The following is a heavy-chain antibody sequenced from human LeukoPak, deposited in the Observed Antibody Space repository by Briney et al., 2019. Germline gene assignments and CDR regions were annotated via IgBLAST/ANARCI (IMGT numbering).Heavy chain of an antibody. CDR3: AEDFGYPFAFDI. J-gene: IGHJ3*02. D-gene: IGHD3-10*01. CDR1: GFTFSSYD. V-gene: IGHV3-30-3*01. CDR2: ILYDGSNK. Sequence: PGGSLRLSCAASGFTFSSYDMHWVRQAPGKGLEWVAVILYDGSNKYYADSVKGRFTISRDNSKNTLYLQMNSLRAEDTAVYYCAEDFGYPFAFDIWGQGTMVTVSS.